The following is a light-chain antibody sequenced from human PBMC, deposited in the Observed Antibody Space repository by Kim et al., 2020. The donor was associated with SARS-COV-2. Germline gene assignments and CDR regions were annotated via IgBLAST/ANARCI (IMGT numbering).Light chain of an antibody. CDR2: DAS. J-gene: IGKJ4*01. Sequence: EIVLTQSPATLSLSPWERATLSCRASQSVSSYLAWYQQKPGQAPRLLIYDASNRATGIPARFSGSGSGTDFTLTISSLEPEDFAVYYCQQRSNWPPKLTFGGGTKVDIK. CDR1: QSVSSY. V-gene: IGKV3-11*01. CDR3: QQRSNWPPKLT.